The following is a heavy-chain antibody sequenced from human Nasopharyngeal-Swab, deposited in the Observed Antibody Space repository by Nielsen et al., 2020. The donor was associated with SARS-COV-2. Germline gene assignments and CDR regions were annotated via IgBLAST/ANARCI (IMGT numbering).Heavy chain of an antibody. D-gene: IGHD5-24*01. V-gene: IGHV5-51*01. CDR1: GSSFVNHW. CDR3: ARRAARDGYNYEVDP. Sequence: GESLKISCMASGSSFVNHWIGWVRQKPGKGLEWMGMVYPGNSEVAYSPSFQGQVTISADKSSNTAYLQWSSLRASDTAMYFCARRAARDGYNYEVDPRGQGTLVTVSS. J-gene: IGHJ5*02. CDR2: VYPGNSEV.